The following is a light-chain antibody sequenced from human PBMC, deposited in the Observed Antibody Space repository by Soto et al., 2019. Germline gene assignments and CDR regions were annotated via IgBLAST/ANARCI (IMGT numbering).Light chain of an antibody. CDR1: QSVGRN. CDR3: HQDFNLPWT. V-gene: IGKV3-15*01. Sequence: EIMMTQSPATLSVSPGERATLSCRASQSVGRNLAWYQQKPGQAPRLLIYGASTRATGIPARFSGSGSGTDFTLTISSLEPEDFAVYFCHQDFNLPWTFGQGTKVDI. J-gene: IGKJ1*01. CDR2: GAS.